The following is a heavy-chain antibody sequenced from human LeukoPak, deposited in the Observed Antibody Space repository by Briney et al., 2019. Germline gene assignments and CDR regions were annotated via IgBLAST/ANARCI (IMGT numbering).Heavy chain of an antibody. CDR2: ISTRGSA. J-gene: IGHJ4*02. V-gene: IGHV4-4*07. CDR1: GGSIGSHY. D-gene: IGHD3-10*01. CDR3: ARNSSGSGRIDY. Sequence: SETLSLTCTVSGGSIGSHYWSWIRQPAGKGLEWIGHISTRGSAKYNPSLKSRVAMSVDTSANQFSLKLSSLTAADTAVYYCARNSSGSGRIDYWGQGTLVTVSS.